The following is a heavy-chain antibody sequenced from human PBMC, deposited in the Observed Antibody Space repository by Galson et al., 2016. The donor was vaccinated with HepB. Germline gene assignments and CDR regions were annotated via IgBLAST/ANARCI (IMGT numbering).Heavy chain of an antibody. CDR1: GDSVSSNFAA. D-gene: IGHD6-19*01. Sequence: CAISGDSVSSNFAAWNWIRQSPSRGLEWLGKTYYRSKWYNDYAVSVKSRITINPDTSKSQFSLQLNSVTPEDTAVYYCARDTPWLAGGYYYYVMDVWGQGTTHTVS. CDR3: ARDTPWLAGGYYYYVMDV. J-gene: IGHJ6*02. V-gene: IGHV6-1*01. CDR2: TYYRSKWYN.